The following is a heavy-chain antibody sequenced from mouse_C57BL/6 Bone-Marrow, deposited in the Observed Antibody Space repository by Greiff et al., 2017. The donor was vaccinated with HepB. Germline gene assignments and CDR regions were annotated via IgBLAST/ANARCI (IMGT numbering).Heavy chain of an antibody. J-gene: IGHJ2*01. CDR2: IRSKSNNYAT. CDR3: VRGGRGSFDY. CDR1: GFSFNTYA. V-gene: IGHV10-1*01. Sequence: DVMLVESGGGLVQPKGSLKLSCAASGFSFNTYAMNWVRQAPGKGLEWVARIRSKSNNYATYYADSVKDRFTISRDDSESMLYLQMNNLKTEDTAMYYCVRGGRGSFDYWGQGTTLTVSS.